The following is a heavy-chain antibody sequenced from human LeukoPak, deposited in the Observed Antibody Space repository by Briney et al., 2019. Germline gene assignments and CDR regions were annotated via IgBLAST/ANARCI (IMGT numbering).Heavy chain of an antibody. V-gene: IGHV4-59*08. D-gene: IGHD1-26*01. CDR2: IYYSGST. CDR3: ARHTPRGTLDY. Sequence: SETLSLTCTVSGGSISSYYWSWIRQPPGKGLEWIGYIYYSGSTNYNPSLKSRVTISVDTSKNQFSLKLSSVTAADTAVYYCARHTPRGTLDYWGQGTLVTASS. CDR1: GGSISSYY. J-gene: IGHJ4*02.